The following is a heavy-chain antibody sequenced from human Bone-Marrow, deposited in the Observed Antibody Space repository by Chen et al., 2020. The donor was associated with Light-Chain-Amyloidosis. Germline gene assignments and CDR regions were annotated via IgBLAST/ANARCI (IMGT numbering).Heavy chain of an antibody. J-gene: IGHJ4*02. Sequence: GWGRQMPGKGLEWMGVIYPDDSDARYSPSFEGQVTISADKSITTAYLQWRSLKASDTAMYYCARRRDGYNFDYWGQGTLVTVSS. D-gene: IGHD5-12*01. CDR2: IYPDDSDA. CDR3: ARRRDGYNFDY. V-gene: IGHV5-51*01.